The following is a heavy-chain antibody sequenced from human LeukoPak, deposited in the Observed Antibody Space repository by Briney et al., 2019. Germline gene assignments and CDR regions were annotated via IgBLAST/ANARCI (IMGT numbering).Heavy chain of an antibody. CDR3: AKYYSTSGSSGGRVFDY. V-gene: IGHV3-23*01. D-gene: IGHD3-10*01. J-gene: IGHJ4*02. CDR2: IGSNAGDT. CDR1: GFTFRSYP. Sequence: GGSLRLSCAAPGFTFRSYPMTWVRQAPGKGLEWVSTIGSNAGDTHYADSVKGRFTISRDNSKNSLYLQMNSLRAEDTAVYYCAKYYSTSGSSGGRVFDYWGQGTLVTVSS.